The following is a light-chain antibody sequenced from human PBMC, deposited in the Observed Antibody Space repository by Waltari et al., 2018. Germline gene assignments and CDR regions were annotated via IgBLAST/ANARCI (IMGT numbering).Light chain of an antibody. V-gene: IGKV3-20*01. CDR2: GAS. J-gene: IGKJ1*01. CDR3: QHYVRLPVT. Sequence: EIVLTQSPGTLSLSPGERVTLSRRASQSVGRSLAWYQQKPGQAPRLLIYGASSRATGIPDRFSGSGSGTDVSLTVSRLAPDDLAVYYCQHYVRLPVTFGQGTKVEI. CDR1: QSVGRS.